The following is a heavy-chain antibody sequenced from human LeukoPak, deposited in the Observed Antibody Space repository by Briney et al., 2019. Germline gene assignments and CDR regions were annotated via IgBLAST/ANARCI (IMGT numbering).Heavy chain of an antibody. Sequence: ASVKVSCKASGYTFTGYHMHWVRQAPGQGLEWMGRINPNSGDTNYAQKFQGRVTITADESTSTAYMELSSLRSEDTAVYYCARDHHYYDSSGYYYPLGYYYGMDVWGQGTTVTVSS. D-gene: IGHD3-22*01. CDR3: ARDHHYYDSSGYYYPLGYYYGMDV. J-gene: IGHJ6*02. V-gene: IGHV1-2*06. CDR1: GYTFTGYH. CDR2: INPNSGDT.